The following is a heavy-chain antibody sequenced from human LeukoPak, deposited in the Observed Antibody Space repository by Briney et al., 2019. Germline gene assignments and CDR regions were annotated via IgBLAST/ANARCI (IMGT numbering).Heavy chain of an antibody. CDR1: GGTFSSYA. CDR3: ARDRGYSGYDPPKDSFDY. CDR2: IIPIFGTA. Sequence: GASVKVSCKASGGTFSSYAISWVRQAPGQGLEWMGGIIPIFGTANYAQKFQGRVTITADKSTSTAYMELSSLRSDDTAVYYCARDRGYSGYDPPKDSFDYWGQGTLVTVSS. V-gene: IGHV1-69*06. D-gene: IGHD5-12*01. J-gene: IGHJ4*02.